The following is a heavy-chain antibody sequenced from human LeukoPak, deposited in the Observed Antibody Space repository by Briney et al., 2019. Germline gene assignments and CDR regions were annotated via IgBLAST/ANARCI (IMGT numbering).Heavy chain of an antibody. CDR1: GGSISSSSYY. CDR3: VFGIAAAGAIDY. J-gene: IGHJ4*02. Sequence: SETLSLTCTVSGGSISSSSYYWGWIRQPPGKGLEWIGSIYYSGSTYYNPSLKSRVTISVDTSKNQFSLKLSSVTAADTAVYYCVFGIAAAGAIDYWGQGTLVTVSS. V-gene: IGHV4-39*01. D-gene: IGHD6-13*01. CDR2: IYYSGST.